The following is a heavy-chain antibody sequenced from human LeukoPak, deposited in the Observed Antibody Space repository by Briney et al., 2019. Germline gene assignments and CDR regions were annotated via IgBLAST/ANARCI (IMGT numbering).Heavy chain of an antibody. J-gene: IGHJ4*02. CDR2: ITSDGGGT. V-gene: IGHV3-74*01. D-gene: IGHD1-26*01. CDR1: GFTFSTYA. Sequence: GGSLRLSCAASGFTFSTYAMNWVRQAPGKGLVWVSLITSDGGGTSYADSVKGRFTISRDNAKNTLYLQMNSLRAEDTAVYYCARGGVTGAWDYWGQGILVTLSS. CDR3: ARGGVTGAWDY.